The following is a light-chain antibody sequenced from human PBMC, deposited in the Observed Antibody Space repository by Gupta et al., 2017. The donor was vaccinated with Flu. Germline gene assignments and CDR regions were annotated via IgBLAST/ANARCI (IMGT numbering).Light chain of an antibody. CDR2: LAT. CDR1: QGLVYSHGNIY. V-gene: IGKV2-30*01. J-gene: IGKJ1*01. Sequence: DDVITQSPLPLAVTLGQSASIPCRSSQGLVYSHGNIYLHWFQQKPGQSPRRLIYLATKRDSRVPDRCCGSGSGTNDTLRISRVEAEDVGVDFCMQGAHWPWAFGQGTKLEIK. CDR3: MQGAHWPWA.